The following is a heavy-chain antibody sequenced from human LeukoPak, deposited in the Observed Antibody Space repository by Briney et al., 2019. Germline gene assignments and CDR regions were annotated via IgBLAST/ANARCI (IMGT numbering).Heavy chain of an antibody. Sequence: GGSLRLSCAASGFTFSGYAMSWVRQAPGKGLEWVALIGSSGGEANYADSVKGRFTISRDSSKNTLFPQMDSLRADDTAIYFCAKDGGSFYDLRGYDYWGQGALVTVCS. CDR1: GFTFSGYA. D-gene: IGHD2/OR15-2a*01. CDR2: IGSSGGEA. J-gene: IGHJ4*02. CDR3: AKDGGSFYDLRGYDY. V-gene: IGHV3-23*01.